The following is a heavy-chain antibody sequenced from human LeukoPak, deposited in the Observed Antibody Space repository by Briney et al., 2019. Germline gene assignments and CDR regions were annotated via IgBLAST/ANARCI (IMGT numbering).Heavy chain of an antibody. J-gene: IGHJ4*02. D-gene: IGHD1-26*01. CDR3: ARGKVGATVDY. V-gene: IGHV4-59*01. CDR2: IYYSGIT. Sequence: SETLSLTCTVSGGSISSYYWNWIRQPPGKGLEWIGYIYYSGITNYNPSLKSRVTISVDTSKSQFSLKLSSVTAADTAVYYCARGKVGATVDYWGQGTLVTVSS. CDR1: GGSISSYY.